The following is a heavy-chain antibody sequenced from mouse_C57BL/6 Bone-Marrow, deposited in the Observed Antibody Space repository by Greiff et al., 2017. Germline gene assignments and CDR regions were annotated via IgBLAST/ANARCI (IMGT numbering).Heavy chain of an antibody. CDR3: ARNGYYGNYYAMDY. Sequence: QVQLQQSGPGLVQPSQSLSITCTVSGFSLTSYGVHWVRQSPGKGLEWLGVIWSGGSTDYNAAFISRLSISKDNSKRQVFFKMNSLQADDTAKYYCARNGYYGNYYAMDYWGQGTSVTVSS. CDR2: IWSGGST. J-gene: IGHJ4*01. D-gene: IGHD2-1*01. CDR1: GFSLTSYG. V-gene: IGHV2-2*01.